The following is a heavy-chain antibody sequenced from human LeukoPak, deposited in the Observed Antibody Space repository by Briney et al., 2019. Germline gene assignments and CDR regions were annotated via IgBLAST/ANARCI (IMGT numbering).Heavy chain of an antibody. CDR3: AKDAVTALAGYYYYMDV. CDR1: GFTFTTAW. CDR2: ISGSGGRT. D-gene: IGHD6-19*01. J-gene: IGHJ6*03. Sequence: GGSLRLSCAASGFTFTTAWMSWVRQAPGKGLEWVSGISGSGGRTYYADSVKGRFTISRDNSKNTLYLQMNSLRADDTAVYYCAKDAVTALAGYYYYMDVWGKGTMVTVSS. V-gene: IGHV3-23*01.